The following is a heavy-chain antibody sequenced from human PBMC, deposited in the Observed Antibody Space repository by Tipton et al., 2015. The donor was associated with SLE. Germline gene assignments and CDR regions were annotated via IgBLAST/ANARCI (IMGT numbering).Heavy chain of an antibody. D-gene: IGHD2-2*01. CDR3: ASPYCSSTSCQAAFDI. CDR1: GGSFSGYY. J-gene: IGHJ3*02. V-gene: IGHV4-34*01. Sequence: TLSLTCAVYGGSFSGYYWSWIRQPPGKGLEWIGEINHSGSTNYNPSLKSRVPISVNTSKNQFSLKLGSVTAADTAVYYCASPYCSSTSCQAAFDIWGQGTMVTVSS. CDR2: INHSGST.